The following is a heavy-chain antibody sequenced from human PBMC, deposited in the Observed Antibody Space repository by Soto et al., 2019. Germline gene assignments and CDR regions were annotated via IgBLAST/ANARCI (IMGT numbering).Heavy chain of an antibody. Sequence: EVQLLESGGGLVQTGGSLRLSCAASGFNFSSYAMSWVRQAPGKGLEWVSAISNSGGSTYYAGSVKGRFTISRDNSKNTLYLKMNSLRAENTAVYYCAKGGGGWPFDIWGQGTMVTVSS. CDR3: AKGGGGWPFDI. D-gene: IGHD6-19*01. V-gene: IGHV3-23*01. CDR2: ISNSGGST. CDR1: GFNFSSYA. J-gene: IGHJ3*02.